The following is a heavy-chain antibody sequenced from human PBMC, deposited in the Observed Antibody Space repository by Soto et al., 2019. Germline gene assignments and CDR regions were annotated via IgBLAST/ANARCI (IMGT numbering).Heavy chain of an antibody. V-gene: IGHV3-30*18. CDR1: GFTFSSYG. Sequence: HPGGSLRLSCAASGFTFSSYGMHWVRQAPGKGLEWVAVISYDGSNKYYADSVKGRFTISRDNSKNTLYLQMNSLRAEDTAVYYCAKDQMRNDSSGYYAYYYYGMDVWGQGTTVTVSS. D-gene: IGHD3-22*01. CDR3: AKDQMRNDSSGYYAYYYYGMDV. CDR2: ISYDGSNK. J-gene: IGHJ6*02.